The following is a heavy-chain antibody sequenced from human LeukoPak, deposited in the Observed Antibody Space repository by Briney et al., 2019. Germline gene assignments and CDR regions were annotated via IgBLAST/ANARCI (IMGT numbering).Heavy chain of an antibody. V-gene: IGHV4-38-2*02. J-gene: IGHJ4*02. CDR3: ARVDRDKSWYVVGDY. D-gene: IGHD6-13*01. Sequence: SETLSLTCTVSGYSISSGYFWGWVRQAPGKGLEWIGSSYPSGSTYYNPSLKSRVTISVDTSRNQFSLRVNSVTAADTAVYYCARVDRDKSWYVVGDYWGQGTLVTVSS. CDR2: SYPSGST. CDR1: GYSISSGYF.